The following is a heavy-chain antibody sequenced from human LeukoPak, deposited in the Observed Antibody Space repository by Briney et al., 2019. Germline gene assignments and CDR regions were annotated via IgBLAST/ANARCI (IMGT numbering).Heavy chain of an antibody. CDR2: IYYSGST. V-gene: IGHV4-59*01. CDR3: ARAYCGSDCHSLYPLFRFDP. J-gene: IGHJ5*02. D-gene: IGHD2-21*02. Sequence: SETLSLTCTVSGGSMLGYFWNWIRRPPGKGLEWIGYIYYSGSTNYTPSLKSRVTISVDTSKSQFSLKLSSVTAADTAVYYCARAYCGSDCHSLYPLFRFDPWGQGALVTVSS. CDR1: GGSMLGYF.